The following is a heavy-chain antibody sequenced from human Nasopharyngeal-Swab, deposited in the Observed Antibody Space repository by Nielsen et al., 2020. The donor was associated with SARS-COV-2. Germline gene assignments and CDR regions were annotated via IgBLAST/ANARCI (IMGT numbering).Heavy chain of an antibody. D-gene: IGHD4-23*01. CDR2: ISSSSSAI. V-gene: IGHV3-48*02. J-gene: IGHJ3*02. Sequence: GESLKISCAASGFTFSIYSMNWVRQAPGKGLEWVSYISSSSSAIYYADSVKGRFTISRDNAKNSLYLQMNSLRDEDTAVYYCARDARWRKPDDAFDIWGQGTMVTVSS. CDR3: ARDARWRKPDDAFDI. CDR1: GFTFSIYS.